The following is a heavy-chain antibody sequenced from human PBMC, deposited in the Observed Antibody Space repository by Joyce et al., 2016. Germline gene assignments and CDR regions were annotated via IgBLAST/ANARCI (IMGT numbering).Heavy chain of an antibody. J-gene: IGHJ5*02. V-gene: IGHV5-10-1*03. CDR1: GYSFTSHW. D-gene: IGHD3-10*02. CDR2: IGPRDSYT. CDR3: ARHVTDWFDP. Sequence: EVQLVQSGAEVKKPGESLRISCKGSGYSFTSHWISWVRQMPGKGLEWRGRIGPRDSYTDYSPSFEGHVTISVDKTSSAAYLQWSSLRASDTAIYYCARHVTDWFDPWGQGTLVTVSS.